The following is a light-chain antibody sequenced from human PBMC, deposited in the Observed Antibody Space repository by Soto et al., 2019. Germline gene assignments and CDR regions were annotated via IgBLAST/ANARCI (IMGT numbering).Light chain of an antibody. CDR2: WAS. CDR3: QQYFRPWT. V-gene: IGKV4-1*01. Sequence: DIVMTQSPDSLAVSLGERATINCKSSQSVLYSSNNKNYLAWYQQKPGQPPKLLIYWASTRESGVPDRFSGSGSGTDVNLTISSLQAEDVAVYYCQQYFRPWTFGQGTKVEIK. J-gene: IGKJ1*01. CDR1: QSVLYSSNNKNY.